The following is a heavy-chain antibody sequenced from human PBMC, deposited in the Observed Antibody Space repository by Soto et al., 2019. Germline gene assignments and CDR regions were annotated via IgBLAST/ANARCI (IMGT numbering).Heavy chain of an antibody. D-gene: IGHD3-3*01. CDR1: GGSFSGYY. Sequence: SETLSLTGAVYGGSFSGYYWSWIRPPPGKGLEWIGEINHSGSTNYNPSLKSRVTISVDTSKNQFSLKLSSVTAADTAVYYCARLMYYDLWSGYMNYYYYGMDVWGQGTTVTVS. CDR3: ARLMYYDLWSGYMNYYYYGMDV. V-gene: IGHV4-34*01. J-gene: IGHJ6*02. CDR2: INHSGST.